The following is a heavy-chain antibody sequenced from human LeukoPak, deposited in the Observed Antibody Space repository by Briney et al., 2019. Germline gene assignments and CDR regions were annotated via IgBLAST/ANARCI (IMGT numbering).Heavy chain of an antibody. D-gene: IGHD6-13*01. CDR1: GFTFSDYY. CDR2: ISGSSTNT. CDR3: ADKLAAAVY. V-gene: IGHV3-11*03. Sequence: PGGSLRLSCAASGFTFSDYYMTWIRQAPGKGLEWVSYISGSSTNTNYADSVKGRFTISRDNAKNSLYLQMNSLRAEDTAVYYCADKLAAAVYWGQGTLVTVSS. J-gene: IGHJ4*02.